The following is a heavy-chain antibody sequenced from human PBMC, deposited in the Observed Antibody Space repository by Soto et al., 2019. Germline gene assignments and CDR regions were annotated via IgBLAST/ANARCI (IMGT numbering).Heavy chain of an antibody. V-gene: IGHV4-61*01. J-gene: IGHJ4*02. CDR3: VLSTIFGPYYFDY. Sequence: ASETLSLTCTVSGGSVSSGSYYWSWIRQPPGKGLEWIGYIYYSGSTNYNPSLKSRVTISVDTSKNQFSLKLSSVTAADTAVYYCVLSTIFGPYYFDYWGQGTLVTVSS. D-gene: IGHD3-3*01. CDR2: IYYSGST. CDR1: GGSVSSGSYY.